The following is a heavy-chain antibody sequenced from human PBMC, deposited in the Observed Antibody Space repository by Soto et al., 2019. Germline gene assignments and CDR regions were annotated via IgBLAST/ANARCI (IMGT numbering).Heavy chain of an antibody. CDR1: GVSFSGYQ. D-gene: IGHD3-10*01. CDR2: INDSGDT. J-gene: IGHJ6*03. V-gene: IGHV4-34*01. CDR3: SRCLILWWGELSGPWGYYYYMDV. Sequence: QVQLQQWGAGLLKPSETLSLTCAVYGVSFSGYQWSWIRQTPGKGLEWMGGINDSGDTNNNPSRNTRVTILAVSPNTHITLSLSSVTAAATDVYCCSRCLILWWGELSGPWGYYYYMDVWGKGPTVTVSS.